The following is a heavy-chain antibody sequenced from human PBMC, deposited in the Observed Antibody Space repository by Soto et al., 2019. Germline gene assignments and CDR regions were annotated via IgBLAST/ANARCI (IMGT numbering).Heavy chain of an antibody. D-gene: IGHD5-18*01. CDR3: ATEGYFYGYHAIDS. CDR1: GFTFNNAW. CDR2: IKKKADGGTT. V-gene: IGHV3-15*07. Sequence: EVQLVESGGGLVKPGGSLRLSCAASGFTFNNAWMDWVRQAPGKGLEWVGRIKKKADGGTTDYGAPVKGRFTISRDDLTNMMYLQMNSLKSEDTAVYYCATEGYFYGYHAIDSWGQGTLVTVSS. J-gene: IGHJ4*02.